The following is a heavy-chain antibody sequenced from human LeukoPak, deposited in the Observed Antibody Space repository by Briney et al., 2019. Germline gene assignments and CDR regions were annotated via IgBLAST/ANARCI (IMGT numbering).Heavy chain of an antibody. D-gene: IGHD6-19*01. CDR2: ISYDGSNK. CDR1: GFTFSSYG. Sequence: GRSLRLSCAASGFTFSSYGMHWVRQAPGKGLEWVAVISYDGSNKYYADSVKGRFTIFRDNSKNTLYLQMNSLRAEDTAVYYCAKLTHSSGWYDYFDYWGQGTLVTVSS. CDR3: AKLTHSSGWYDYFDY. J-gene: IGHJ4*02. V-gene: IGHV3-30*18.